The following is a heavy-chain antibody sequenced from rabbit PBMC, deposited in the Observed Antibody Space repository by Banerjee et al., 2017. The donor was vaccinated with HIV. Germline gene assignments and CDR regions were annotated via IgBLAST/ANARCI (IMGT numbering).Heavy chain of an antibody. J-gene: IGHJ6*01. V-gene: IGHV1S45*01. Sequence: QEQLEESGGDLVKPEGSLTLTCTASGFSFSNSYWICWVRQAPGKGLEWIACIGAGSTYYATWAKGRFTISKTSSTTVTLQMTSLTAADTATYFCTRNGMDLWGQGTLVTVS. CDR2: IGAGST. CDR3: TRNGMDL. CDR1: GFSFSNSYW.